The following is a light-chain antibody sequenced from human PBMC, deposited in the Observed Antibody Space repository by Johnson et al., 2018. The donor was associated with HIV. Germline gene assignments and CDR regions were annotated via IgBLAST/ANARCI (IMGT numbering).Light chain of an antibody. CDR3: GTWDSSLSASYV. J-gene: IGLJ1*01. Sequence: QSVLTQPPSVSAAPGQKVTISCSGSSSNIGNNYVSWYQQLPRTAPKLLIYDNNKRPSGIPDRFSGSKSGTSATLGITGLQTGDEADYYCGTWDSSLSASYVFGTGTKFTVL. V-gene: IGLV1-51*01. CDR2: DNN. CDR1: SSNIGNNY.